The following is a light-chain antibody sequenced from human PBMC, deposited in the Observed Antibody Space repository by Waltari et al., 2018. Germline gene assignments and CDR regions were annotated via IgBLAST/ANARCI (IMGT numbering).Light chain of an antibody. Sequence: AIRMTQSPSSLSASTGDRVTITCRVSRGISSYLAWYQQKPGKAPKLLIYAASTLQSGVPSRFSGSGSGTDFTLTISCLQSEDFATYYCQQYYSYPWTFGQGTKVEIK. V-gene: IGKV1-8*01. CDR2: AAS. J-gene: IGKJ1*01. CDR1: RGISSY. CDR3: QQYYSYPWT.